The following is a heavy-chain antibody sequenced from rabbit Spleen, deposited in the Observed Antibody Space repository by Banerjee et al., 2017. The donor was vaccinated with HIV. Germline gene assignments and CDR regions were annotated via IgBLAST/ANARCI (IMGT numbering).Heavy chain of an antibody. CDR1: GVSFSGSSY. CDR2: IDAGSSGFT. V-gene: IGHV1S45*01. CDR3: ARDLASVVGWNFSL. D-gene: IGHD3-1*01. Sequence: QEQLVESGGGLVQPEGSLTLTCKASGVSFSGSSYMCWVRQAPGKGLEWIACIDAGSSGFTYFASWAKGRFTISKTSSTTVTLQMTSLTAADTATHFCARDLASVVGWNFSLWGQGTLVTVS. J-gene: IGHJ4*01.